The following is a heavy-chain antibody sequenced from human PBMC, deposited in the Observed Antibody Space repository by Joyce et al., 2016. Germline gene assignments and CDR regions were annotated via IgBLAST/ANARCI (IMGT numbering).Heavy chain of an antibody. D-gene: IGHD1-26*01. CDR1: GGSISDGGYY. J-gene: IGHJ4*02. CDR3: ARVPLSSAFDY. Sequence: QVQLQESGPGLVQPSQTLSLTCGVSGGSISDGGYYWSWIRQRPGQGLEWSGYLNYSGNTYYNPSLKSRLTISIDMSKNQFSLRLTSVTAADTAVYYCARVPLSSAFDYWGQGILVTVSS. CDR2: LNYSGNT. V-gene: IGHV4-31*11.